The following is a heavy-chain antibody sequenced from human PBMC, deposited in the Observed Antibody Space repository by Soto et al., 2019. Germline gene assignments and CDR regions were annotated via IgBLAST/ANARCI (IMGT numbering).Heavy chain of an antibody. CDR2: LYYNVGT. CDR3: ASEMHAGFTHYYDD. D-gene: IGHD2-8*01. Sequence: SETLSLTCTVSGSSISSSGYYWGWIRQPPGRGLEWIGSLYYNVGTNYNPSLQSRVTISMDTSKNQLSLKLTSMTEADTAVYFCASEMHAGFTHYYDDWVQGTLVTVS. V-gene: IGHV4-39*07. CDR1: GSSISSSGYY. J-gene: IGHJ4*02.